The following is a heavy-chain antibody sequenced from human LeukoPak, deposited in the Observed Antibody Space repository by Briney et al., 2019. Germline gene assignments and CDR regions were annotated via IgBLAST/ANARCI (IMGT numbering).Heavy chain of an antibody. CDR2: IYYSGST. CDR1: GGSISSYY. D-gene: IGHD3-22*01. V-gene: IGHV4-59*01. CDR3: ARGTYYYDSSGRSLYYHMDV. J-gene: IGHJ6*03. Sequence: PSETLSLTCTVSGGSISSYYWSWIRQPPGKGLEWIGYIYYSGSTNYNPSLKSRVTISVDTSKNQFSLKLSSVTAADTAVYYCARGTYYYDSSGRSLYYHMDVWGKGTTVTVSS.